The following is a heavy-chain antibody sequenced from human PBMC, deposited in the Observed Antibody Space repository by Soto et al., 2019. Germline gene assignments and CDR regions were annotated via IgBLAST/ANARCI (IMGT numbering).Heavy chain of an antibody. J-gene: IGHJ6*04. CDR3: ARDQRTEYYHYYYGMDV. Sequence: PGGSLRLSCAASGFTFSSYWMSWVRQAPGKGLEWVANIKQDGSEKYYVDSVKGRFTISRDNAKNSLYLQMNSLRAEDTAVYYCARDQRTEYYHYYYGMDVWGKGTTVTVSS. V-gene: IGHV3-7*01. CDR2: IKQDGSEK. CDR1: GFTFSSYW.